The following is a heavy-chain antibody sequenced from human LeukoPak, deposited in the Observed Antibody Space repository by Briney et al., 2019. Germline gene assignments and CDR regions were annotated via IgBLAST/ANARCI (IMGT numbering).Heavy chain of an antibody. V-gene: IGHV1-69*13. CDR3: ARHPHTAALDY. Sequence: EASVTVSCKASGGTFSSYAISWVRQAPGQGLEWMGGIIPIFGTANYAQKFQGRVTITADESTSTAYMELSSLRSEDTAVYYCARHPHTAALDYWGQGTLVTVSS. D-gene: IGHD2-2*02. CDR1: GGTFSSYA. CDR2: IIPIFGTA. J-gene: IGHJ4*02.